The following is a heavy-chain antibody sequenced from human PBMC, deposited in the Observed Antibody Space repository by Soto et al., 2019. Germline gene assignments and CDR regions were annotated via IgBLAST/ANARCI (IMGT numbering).Heavy chain of an antibody. Sequence: ASVKVSCKASGYTFTSYAMHWVRQAPGQRLEWMGWINGYNGNPKYAQNLRGRVTMTRDTSASTAYMELRSLRSEDTALYYCARDWYCSGGSCRDTFDIWGQGTMVTVSS. CDR2: INGYNGNP. J-gene: IGHJ3*02. V-gene: IGHV1-3*01. D-gene: IGHD2-15*01. CDR3: ARDWYCSGGSCRDTFDI. CDR1: GYTFTSYA.